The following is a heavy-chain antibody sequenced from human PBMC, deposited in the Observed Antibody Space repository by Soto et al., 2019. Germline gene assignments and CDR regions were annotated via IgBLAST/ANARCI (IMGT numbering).Heavy chain of an antibody. J-gene: IGHJ4*02. CDR3: ARDLYYDILTGLFDY. CDR1: GYTFTSYG. D-gene: IGHD3-9*01. CDR2: ISAYNGNT. V-gene: IGHV1-18*01. Sequence: GASVKLSCKASGYTFTSYGISRVRQAPGQGLEWMGWISAYNGNTNYAQKLQGRVTMTTDTSTSTAYMELRSLRSDDTAVYYCARDLYYDILTGLFDYWGQGTLVTVSS.